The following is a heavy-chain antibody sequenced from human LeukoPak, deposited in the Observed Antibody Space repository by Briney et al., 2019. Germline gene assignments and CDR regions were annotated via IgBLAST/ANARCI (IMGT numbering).Heavy chain of an antibody. CDR1: GFTFSDSY. CDR3: TRDPRHFDS. CDR2: ISGSGHDI. J-gene: IGHJ5*01. V-gene: IGHV3-11*04. Sequence: PGGSLRLSCAASGFTFSDSYMTWVRQAPGKGVEWVAYISGSGHDINYSDSVKGRFTISRDNAKNSLYLQMSSLRVEDTAVYYCTRDPRHFDSCGQGTLVPVSS. D-gene: IGHD6-6*01.